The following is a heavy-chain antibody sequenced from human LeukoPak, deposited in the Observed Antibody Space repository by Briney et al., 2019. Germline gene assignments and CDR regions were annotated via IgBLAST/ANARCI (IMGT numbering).Heavy chain of an antibody. CDR2: ISESGDAT. CDR3: AKDRDY. CDR1: GFTFSSCA. Sequence: PGGSLRLSCAASGFTFSSCAMSWVRQAPGKGLEWVSAISESGDATYYADSVRGRFTISRDNSKNTLYLQMNRLRVGDTAIYYCAKDRDYWGQGTLVTVSS. J-gene: IGHJ4*02. V-gene: IGHV3-23*01.